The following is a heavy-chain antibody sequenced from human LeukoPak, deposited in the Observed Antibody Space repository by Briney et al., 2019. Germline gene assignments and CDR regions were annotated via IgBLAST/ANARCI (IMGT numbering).Heavy chain of an antibody. V-gene: IGHV5-51*01. Sequence: GESLKISCKVSGDSFTSHWISWVRQMPGKGLEWMGIIYPGDSDTRYSPSFQGQVTISADKSISTAYLQWSSLKASDTAIYYCARSGGYCSSTSCYAFDYWGQGTLVTVSS. J-gene: IGHJ4*02. CDR2: IYPGDSDT. CDR1: GDSFTSHW. D-gene: IGHD2-2*03. CDR3: ARSGGYCSSTSCYAFDY.